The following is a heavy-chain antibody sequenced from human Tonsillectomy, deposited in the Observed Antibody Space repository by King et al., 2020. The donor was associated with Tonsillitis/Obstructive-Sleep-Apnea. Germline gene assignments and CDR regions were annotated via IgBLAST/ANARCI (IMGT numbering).Heavy chain of an antibody. CDR2: IIPIFGTA. CDR3: ARYHCSSTSCPMGTFDY. J-gene: IGHJ4*02. D-gene: IGHD2-2*01. Sequence: VQLVQSGAEVKKPGSSVKVSCKASGGTFSSYAISWVRQAPGQGLEWMGGIIPIFGTANYAQKFQGRVTITADESTSAAYMELSSLGSEDTAVYYCARYHCSSTSCPMGTFDYWGQGTLVTVSS. V-gene: IGHV1-69*12. CDR1: GGTFSSYA.